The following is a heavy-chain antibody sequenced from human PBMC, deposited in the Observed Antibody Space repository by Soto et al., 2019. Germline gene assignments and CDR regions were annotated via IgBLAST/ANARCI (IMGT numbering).Heavy chain of an antibody. J-gene: IGHJ4*02. CDR1: GGSISSYY. Sequence: QVQLQESGPGLVKPSETLSLTCTVSGGSISSYYWSWIRQPPGKGLEWIGYIYYSGSTNYNPSLKSRVTISVDTSKNQLSLQLSSVTAADTAVYYCARHEGAVTADLDYWGQGTLVTVSS. CDR2: IYYSGST. CDR3: ARHEGAVTADLDY. V-gene: IGHV4-59*08. D-gene: IGHD2-21*02.